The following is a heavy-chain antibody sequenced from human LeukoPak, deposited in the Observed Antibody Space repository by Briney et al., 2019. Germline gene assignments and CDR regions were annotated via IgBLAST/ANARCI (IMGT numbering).Heavy chain of an antibody. CDR3: ARADRLHGGPYLIGP. CDR1: GYSFTDYY. D-gene: IGHD2-21*01. V-gene: IGHV1-2*02. Sequence: GASVKVSCKTSGYSFTDYYMHWVRQAPGQGLEWMGWINPSSGGTSSAQKFQGRVTMTSDTSITTVYMEVRWLTSADTAVYYRARADRLHGGPYLIGPWGQGTLVTVSS. CDR2: INPSSGGT. J-gene: IGHJ5*02.